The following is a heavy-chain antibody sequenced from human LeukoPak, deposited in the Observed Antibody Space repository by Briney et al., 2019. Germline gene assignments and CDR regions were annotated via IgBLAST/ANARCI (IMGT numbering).Heavy chain of an antibody. CDR3: ARDLNWETY. J-gene: IGHJ4*02. CDR2: IRYDGSSK. CDR1: GFTFSNYD. V-gene: IGHV3-30*02. Sequence: GGPLRLSCATSGFTFSNYDIHWVRQAPGKGLEWVAFIRYDGSSKFYADSVRGRFTISRDNAKNALYLQMNSLRAEDTAVYYCARDLNWETYWGQGTLVSVSS. D-gene: IGHD7-27*01.